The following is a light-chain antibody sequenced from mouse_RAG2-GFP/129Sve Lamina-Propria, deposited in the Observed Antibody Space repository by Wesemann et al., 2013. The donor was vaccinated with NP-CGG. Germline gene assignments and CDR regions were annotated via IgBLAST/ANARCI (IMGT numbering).Light chain of an antibody. CDR1: QSLLNSGNQKNY. V-gene: IGKV8-19*01. CDR2: WAS. CDR3: QNDYSYPFT. Sequence: DIVMTQSPSSLTVTAGEKVTMSCKSSQSLLNSGNQKNYLTWYQQKPGQSPKLLIYWASTRESGVPDRFTGSGSGTDFTLTISSVQAEDLAVYYCQNDYSYPFTFGSGTKLEIK. J-gene: IGKJ4*01.